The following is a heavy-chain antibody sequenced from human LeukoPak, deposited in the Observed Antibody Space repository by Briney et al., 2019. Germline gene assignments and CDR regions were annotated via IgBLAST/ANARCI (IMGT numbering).Heavy chain of an antibody. CDR3: ARQPKSCARGVFITGKACWFDP. Sequence: SETLSLTCAVYGGSFSGYYWTWIRQPPGKGLEWIGEINHSGSTNYNPSLKSRVTISLDTSKNQFSLKLTSVTAADTAVYYCARQPKSCARGVFITGKACWFDPWGQGTLVTVSS. CDR1: GGSFSGYY. D-gene: IGHD3-10*01. J-gene: IGHJ5*02. V-gene: IGHV4-34*01. CDR2: INHSGST.